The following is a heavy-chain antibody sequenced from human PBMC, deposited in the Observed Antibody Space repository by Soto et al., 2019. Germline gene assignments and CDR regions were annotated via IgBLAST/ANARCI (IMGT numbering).Heavy chain of an antibody. D-gene: IGHD3-22*01. V-gene: IGHV1-69*12. CDR3: ARGNLDYYDSSGPLA. J-gene: IGHJ5*02. CDR1: GGTFSSYA. CDR2: IIPIFGTA. Sequence: QVQLVQSGAEVKKPGSSVKVSCKASGGTFSSYAISWVRQAPGQGIEWMGGIIPIFGTANYAQKFQGRVTITADESTSTAYIELSSLRSEDTAVYYCARGNLDYYDSSGPLAWGQGTLVTVSS.